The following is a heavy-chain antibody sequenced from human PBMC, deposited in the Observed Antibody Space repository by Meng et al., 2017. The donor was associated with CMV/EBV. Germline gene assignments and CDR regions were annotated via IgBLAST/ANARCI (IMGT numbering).Heavy chain of an antibody. CDR2: INSDGSST. Sequence: GESLKISCAASGFTFSSYWMHWVRQAPGKGLVWVSRINSDGSSTSYADSVKGRFTISRDNAKNTLYLQMNSLRAEDTAVYYCARDSSSSYYYGMDVWGQGTTVTVSS. CDR3: ARDSSSSYYYGMDV. CDR1: GFTFSSYW. D-gene: IGHD6-6*01. V-gene: IGHV3-74*01. J-gene: IGHJ6*02.